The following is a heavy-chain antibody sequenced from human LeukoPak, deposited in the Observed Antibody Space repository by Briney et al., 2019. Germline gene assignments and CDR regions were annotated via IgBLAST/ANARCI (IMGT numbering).Heavy chain of an antibody. V-gene: IGHV3-7*01. J-gene: IGHJ4*02. Sequence: GGSLRLSCAASGFTFSRYWMTWVRQAPGKGPEWVANIKQDGGEEYYVDSVKGRFTISRDNAQNFLYLQKNSLRAEDMAVYYCARGDIDYWGQGTLVTVSS. CDR1: GFTFSRYW. CDR3: ARGDIDY. CDR2: IKQDGGEE.